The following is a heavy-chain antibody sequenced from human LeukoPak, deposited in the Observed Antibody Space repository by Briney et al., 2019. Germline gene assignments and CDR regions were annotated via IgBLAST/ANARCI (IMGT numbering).Heavy chain of an antibody. Sequence: GGSLRLSCAASGLTFSSYWMSWVRQAPGKGLEWVANINQDGSEKYYVDSVKGRFTISRDNAKNSLYVQMNSLRAEDTAVYYCARDMYYYDSSGYYYYFDYWGQGILVTVSS. CDR3: ARDMYYYDSSGYYYYFDY. CDR1: GLTFSSYW. V-gene: IGHV3-7*01. J-gene: IGHJ4*02. CDR2: INQDGSEK. D-gene: IGHD3-22*01.